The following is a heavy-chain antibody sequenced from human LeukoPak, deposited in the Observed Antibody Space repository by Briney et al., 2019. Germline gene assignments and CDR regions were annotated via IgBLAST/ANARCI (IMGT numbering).Heavy chain of an antibody. Sequence: GASVKVSCKASGGTFSSYAISWVRQAPGQGLEWMGGIIPIFGTANYAQKFQGRVTITADESTSTAYMELSSLRSEDTAVYYCARVVPFPGIAAAGTFDPWGQGTLVTVSS. CDR3: ARVVPFPGIAAAGTFDP. V-gene: IGHV1-69*13. J-gene: IGHJ5*02. CDR1: GGTFSSYA. CDR2: IIPIFGTA. D-gene: IGHD6-13*01.